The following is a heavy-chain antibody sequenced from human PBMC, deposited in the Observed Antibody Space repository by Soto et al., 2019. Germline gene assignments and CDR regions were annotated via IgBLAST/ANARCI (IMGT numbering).Heavy chain of an antibody. CDR1: GFTFSSYA. CDR2: ISYDGSNK. CDR3: ARDRSGGGPPSYYCYGMDV. V-gene: IGHV3-30-3*01. Sequence: GGSLRLSCAASGFTFSSYAMHWVRQAPGKGLEWVAVISYDGSNKYYADSVKGRFTISRDNSKNTLYLQMNSLRAEDTAVYYCARDRSGGGPPSYYCYGMDVWGQGTTVTVSS. D-gene: IGHD2-8*02. J-gene: IGHJ6*02.